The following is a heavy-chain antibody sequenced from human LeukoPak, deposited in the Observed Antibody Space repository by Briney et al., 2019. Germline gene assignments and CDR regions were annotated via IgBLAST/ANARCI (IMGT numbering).Heavy chain of an antibody. CDR3: ARDLSDFGVKDENWFDP. J-gene: IGHJ5*02. CDR2: IDWNGGRT. Sequence: GSLRLSCAASGFNLHDYGMSWVRQVPGKGLEWVSGIDWNGGRTDYADSVKGRFTISRDNAKNSLYLQMNSLRAEDTAVYYCARDLSDFGVKDENWFDPWGQGTLVTVSS. D-gene: IGHD3-3*01. CDR1: GFNLHDYG. V-gene: IGHV3-20*04.